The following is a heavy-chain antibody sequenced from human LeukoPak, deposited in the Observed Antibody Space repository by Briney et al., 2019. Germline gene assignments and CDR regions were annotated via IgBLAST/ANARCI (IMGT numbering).Heavy chain of an antibody. Sequence: SETLSLTCTVSGGSISSYYWSWIRQPPGKGLEWIGYIYYSGSTNYNPSLKSRVTISVDTSKNQFSLKLSSVTAADTAVYYCARGQDIVVVPAGGDPYYYYGMDVWGRGTTVTVSS. D-gene: IGHD2-2*01. CDR1: GGSISSYY. CDR2: IYYSGST. V-gene: IGHV4-59*01. J-gene: IGHJ6*02. CDR3: ARGQDIVVVPAGGDPYYYYGMDV.